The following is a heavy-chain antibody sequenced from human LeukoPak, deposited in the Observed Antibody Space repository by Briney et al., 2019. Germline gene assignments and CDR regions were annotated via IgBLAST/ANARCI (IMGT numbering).Heavy chain of an antibody. Sequence: GSLRLSCAASGFRFSTYWMSWVRQAPGKGLEWVANIKEDESEKYYRDSVKGRFTISRDNAKNSLYLQMNSLRAEDTAVYYCARIRVITPTYGMDVWGPGTTVTVSS. CDR2: IKEDESEK. J-gene: IGHJ6*02. CDR1: GFRFSTYW. V-gene: IGHV3-7*01. CDR3: ARIRVITPTYGMDV. D-gene: IGHD3-22*01.